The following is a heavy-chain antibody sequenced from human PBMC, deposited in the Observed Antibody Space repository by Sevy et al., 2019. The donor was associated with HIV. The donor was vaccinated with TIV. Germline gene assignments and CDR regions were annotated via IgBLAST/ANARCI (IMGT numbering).Heavy chain of an antibody. CDR3: ARVHGLVPAAIYPNYGMDV. D-gene: IGHD2-2*01. J-gene: IGHJ6*02. V-gene: IGHV1-18*01. CDR1: GYTFTNYG. CDR2: ITTYNGKT. Sequence: ASVKVSCKASGYTFTNYGITWVRQAPGQGLEWMGWITTYNGKTNYVEKFQGRVTMTTDTSTRTAYMALRSLRSDDTAVYYCARVHGLVPAAIYPNYGMDVWGQGTTVTVSS.